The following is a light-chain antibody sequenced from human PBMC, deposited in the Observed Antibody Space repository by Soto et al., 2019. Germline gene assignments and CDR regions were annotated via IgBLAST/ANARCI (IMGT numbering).Light chain of an antibody. CDR3: ATWDDSLNGPV. Sequence: QAVVTQPPSASGTPGQRVTISCSGSSSIIGSSAVNWYQQPPGTAPKVLIYGNNQRPSGVPDRFSGSKSGTSASLAISGLQSEDEAYYYCATWDDSLNGPVFGGGTKVTVL. CDR2: GNN. CDR1: SSIIGSSA. V-gene: IGLV1-44*01. J-gene: IGLJ3*02.